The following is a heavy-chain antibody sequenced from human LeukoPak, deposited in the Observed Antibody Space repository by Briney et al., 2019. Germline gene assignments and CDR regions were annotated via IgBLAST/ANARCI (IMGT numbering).Heavy chain of an antibody. CDR1: GYTFTGYY. J-gene: IGHJ4*02. V-gene: IGHV1-2*02. CDR3: AREGYGDYCSDY. Sequence: ASVTVSCKASGYTFTGYYMHWVRQAPGQGLEWMGWINPNSGGTNYAQKFQGRVTMTRDTSISTAYMELSRLRSDDTAVYYCAREGYGDYCSDYWGQGTLVTVSS. CDR2: INPNSGGT. D-gene: IGHD4-17*01.